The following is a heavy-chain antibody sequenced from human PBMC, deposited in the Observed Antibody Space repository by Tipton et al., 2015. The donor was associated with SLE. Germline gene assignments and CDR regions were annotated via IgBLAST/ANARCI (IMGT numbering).Heavy chain of an antibody. Sequence: GSLRLSCAGSGYIFSSYWMTWVRQVPGKGLEWVANIRQDGSEKSYVDSVKGRFTISRDNDKNSLFLEMTFLRPDDTAVYYCARDKGTDYDFWRGPKRPLEYWGQGTLVTVSS. CDR3: ARDKGTDYDFWRGPKRPLEY. V-gene: IGHV3-7*01. J-gene: IGHJ4*02. CDR1: GYIFSSYW. D-gene: IGHD3-3*01. CDR2: IRQDGSEK.